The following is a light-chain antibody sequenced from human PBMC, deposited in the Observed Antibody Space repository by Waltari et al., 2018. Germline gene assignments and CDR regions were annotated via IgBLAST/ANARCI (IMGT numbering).Light chain of an antibody. CDR2: WAS. V-gene: IGKV4-1*01. CDR1: QNGLSRSNHKNY. CDR3: HQCYTFPYT. Sequence: DIVLTQSPDSLAVSLGERGTINCKSGQNGLSRSNHKNYLGWYQQRPGQPPKLLITWASTRESEVPDRFSGSGSGTDFTLTISSMQAEDVAVDFCHQCYTFPYTFGQGTKWEIK. J-gene: IGKJ2*01.